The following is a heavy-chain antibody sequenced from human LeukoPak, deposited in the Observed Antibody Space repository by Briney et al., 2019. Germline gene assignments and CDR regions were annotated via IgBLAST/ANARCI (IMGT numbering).Heavy chain of an antibody. Sequence: SQTLSLTCAVSGGSISSGSYPWSWIRQPPGKGLEWIGHIYPRGSTYYNPSLKSRVILSLDKSANQFSLNLSSVTAADTAVYYCARFSPRAMGNYLDFWGQGTLVTVSS. CDR2: IYPRGST. CDR3: ARFSPRAMGNYLDF. J-gene: IGHJ4*02. CDR1: GGSISSGSYP. D-gene: IGHD7-27*01. V-gene: IGHV4-30-2*01.